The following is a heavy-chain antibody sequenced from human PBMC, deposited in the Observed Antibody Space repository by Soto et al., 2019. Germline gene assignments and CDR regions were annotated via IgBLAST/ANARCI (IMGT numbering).Heavy chain of an antibody. CDR3: ARIGHHYDILTGYSY. J-gene: IGHJ4*02. Sequence: QVQLVQSGAEVKKPGSSVKVSCKAAGGTFSSYAIIWVRQAPGQGLEWMGGIIPIFGTANYAQKFQGRVTITADKSTSTAYMELSSLRSEDTAVYYCARIGHHYDILTGYSYWGQGTLVTVSS. CDR1: GGTFSSYA. D-gene: IGHD3-9*01. V-gene: IGHV1-69*06. CDR2: IIPIFGTA.